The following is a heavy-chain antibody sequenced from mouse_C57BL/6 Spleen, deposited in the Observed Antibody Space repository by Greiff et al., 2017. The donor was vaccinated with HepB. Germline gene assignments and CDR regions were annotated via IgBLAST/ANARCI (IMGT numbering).Heavy chain of an antibody. CDR1: GFTFSSYT. V-gene: IGHV5-9*01. J-gene: IGHJ2*01. CDR3: ARQGYYGSSYAYFDY. Sequence: EVKLVESGGGLVKPGGSLKLSCAASGFTFSSYTMSWVRQTPEKRLEWVATISGGGGNTYYPDSVKGRFTISRDNAKNTLYLQMSSLRSEDTALYYCARQGYYGSSYAYFDYWGQGTTLTVSS. CDR2: ISGGGGNT. D-gene: IGHD1-1*01.